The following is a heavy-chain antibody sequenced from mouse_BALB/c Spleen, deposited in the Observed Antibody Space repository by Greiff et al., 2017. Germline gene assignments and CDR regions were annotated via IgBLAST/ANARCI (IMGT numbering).Heavy chain of an antibody. CDR3: ARWGSSYIDY. V-gene: IGHV1-12*01. CDR2: IYPGNGDT. CDR1: GYTFTSYN. Sequence: LQQPGAELVKPGASVKMSCKASGYTFTSYNMHWVKQTPGQGLEWIGAIYPGNGDTSYNQKFKGKATLTADKSSSTAYMQLSSLTSEDSAVYYCARWGSSYIDYWGQGTTLTVSS. D-gene: IGHD1-1*01. J-gene: IGHJ2*01.